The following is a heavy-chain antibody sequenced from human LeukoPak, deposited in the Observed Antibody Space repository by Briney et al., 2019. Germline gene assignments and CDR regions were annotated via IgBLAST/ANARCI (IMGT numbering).Heavy chain of an antibody. J-gene: IGHJ5*02. V-gene: IGHV4-59*01. Sequence: SETLSLTCTVSGGSISSYYWSWIRQPPGKGLEWIGYIYYSGSTYYNPSLKSRVTISVDTSKNQFSLKLSSVTAADTAVYYCARDLGSYCSSTSCYIGWFDPWGQGTLVTVSS. CDR2: IYYSGST. D-gene: IGHD2-2*02. CDR1: GGSISSYY. CDR3: ARDLGSYCSSTSCYIGWFDP.